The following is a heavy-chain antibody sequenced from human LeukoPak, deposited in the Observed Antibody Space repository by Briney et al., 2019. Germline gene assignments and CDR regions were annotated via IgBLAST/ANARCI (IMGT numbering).Heavy chain of an antibody. V-gene: IGHV3-9*01. CDR1: GFSFDDYG. Sequence: GRSLRLSCAASGFSFDDYGMHWVRQAPGNGLEWVSGIRWNSGVIDYADSVKGRFTISRDNAKNSLYLQMNSLRVEDTALYYCAKDVSVAGPWYFDLWGRGTLVTVSS. D-gene: IGHD6-19*01. J-gene: IGHJ2*01. CDR2: IRWNSGVI. CDR3: AKDVSVAGPWYFDL.